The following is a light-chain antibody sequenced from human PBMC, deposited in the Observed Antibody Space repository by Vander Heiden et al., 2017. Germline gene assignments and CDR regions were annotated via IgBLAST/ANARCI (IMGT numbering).Light chain of an antibody. CDR1: QGIRND. J-gene: IGKJ1*01. CDR3: RQEDNSPIM. CDR2: AAS. V-gene: IGKV1-6*02. Sequence: AIQMTQSPSSLSASVGDRVTITCRASQGIRNDLGWYQQKPGKVPKLLIYAASSLQSGVPSRFSGSGSDTDFTLTISSLQPEDFATYYCRQEDNSPIMFGQGTKVEIK.